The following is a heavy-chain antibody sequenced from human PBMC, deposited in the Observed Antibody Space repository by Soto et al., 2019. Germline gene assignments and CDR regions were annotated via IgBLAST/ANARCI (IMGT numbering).Heavy chain of an antibody. CDR2: ITGTGGST. Sequence: EVQLLESGGGLVQPGGSLRLSCAASGFTFSNYAMSWVRQAPGKGLEWVSGITGTGGSTYYRDSVKGRFTISRDNSKYALYVQMNSLRAEDTAVYYCAKDRGITMVVVTVLLDYWGHGTLVTVSS. J-gene: IGHJ4*01. D-gene: IGHD3-22*01. CDR3: AKDRGITMVVVTVLLDY. CDR1: GFTFSNYA. V-gene: IGHV3-23*01.